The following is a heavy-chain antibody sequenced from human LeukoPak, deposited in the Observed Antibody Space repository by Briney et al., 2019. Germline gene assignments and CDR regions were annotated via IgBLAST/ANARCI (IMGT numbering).Heavy chain of an antibody. Sequence: SETLSLTCTVSGYSISSGYYWGWIRQPPGKGLEWIGSIYHSGSTYYNPSLKSRVTISVDTSKNQFSLKLSSVTAADTAVYYCARGLNYGSGFYYFDYWGQGTLVTVSS. J-gene: IGHJ4*02. V-gene: IGHV4-38-2*02. CDR3: ARGLNYGSGFYYFDY. CDR1: GYSISSGYY. CDR2: IYHSGST. D-gene: IGHD3-10*01.